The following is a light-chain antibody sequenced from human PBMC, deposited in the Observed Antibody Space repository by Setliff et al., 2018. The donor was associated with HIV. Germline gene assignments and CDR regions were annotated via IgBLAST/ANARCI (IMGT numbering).Light chain of an antibody. Sequence: QSALTQPASVSGSPGQSITISCTGTSSDVGGYNYVSWYQQHPGKAPKLMIYDVSNRPSGVSNRFSGSKSGNTASLTISGLQAEDEADYFCSSYSRSSTFGVFGTGTKVTVL. J-gene: IGLJ1*01. CDR2: DVS. V-gene: IGLV2-14*03. CDR1: SSDVGGYNY. CDR3: SSYSRSSTFGV.